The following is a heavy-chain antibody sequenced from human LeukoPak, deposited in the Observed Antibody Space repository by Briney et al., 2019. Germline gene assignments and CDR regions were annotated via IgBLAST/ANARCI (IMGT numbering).Heavy chain of an antibody. CDR3: AREVAGTDAFDI. D-gene: IGHD2-15*01. J-gene: IGHJ3*02. V-gene: IGHV3-23*01. Sequence: GGSLRLSCAASGFTFSSYAMSWVRQAPGKGLEWVSAISGSGGSTYYADSVKGRFTISRDNAKNSLYLQMNSLRAEDTAVYYCAREVAGTDAFDIWGQGTMVTVSS. CDR1: GFTFSSYA. CDR2: ISGSGGST.